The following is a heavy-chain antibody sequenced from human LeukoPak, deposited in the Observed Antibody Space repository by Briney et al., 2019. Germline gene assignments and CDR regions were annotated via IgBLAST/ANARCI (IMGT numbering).Heavy chain of an antibody. V-gene: IGHV1-2*02. J-gene: IGHJ6*03. D-gene: IGHD1-1*01. CDR2: INPNSGDT. CDR3: ARDKQLDWAHYHYCYMDV. Sequence: ASVKVSCKASGYTFTGYYMHWVRQAPGQGLEWMGWINPNSGDTHYAQKLQGRVTMTRDTSISTVYMELSRLRSDDTAVYYCARDKQLDWAHYHYCYMDVWGKGTTVTVSS. CDR1: GYTFTGYY.